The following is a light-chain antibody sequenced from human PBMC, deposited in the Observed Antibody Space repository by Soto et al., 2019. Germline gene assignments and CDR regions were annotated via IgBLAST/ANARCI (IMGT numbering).Light chain of an antibody. V-gene: IGKV3-11*01. CDR1: QSVNTF. CDR3: KQLSHWPPIT. CDR2: DAS. Sequence: EIVLTQSPATLSLSPGERATLSCRASQSVNTFLLWYQHRPGQAPRVLIYDASHRATGIPARFRGSGSGTDFTLTISSLEPEDAGIYYCKQLSHWPPITFGQGTRREV. J-gene: IGKJ5*01.